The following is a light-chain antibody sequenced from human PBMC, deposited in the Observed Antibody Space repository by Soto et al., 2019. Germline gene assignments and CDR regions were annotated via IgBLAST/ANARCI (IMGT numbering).Light chain of an antibody. Sequence: SYELTQPPSVSVAPGKTARITCGGNNIGSKSVHWYQQKPGQAPVLVIYYDSDRPSGIPERFSGSNSRNTATLTISRVEAGDEADYYCRVWDSSSDHPDVVFGGGTKLTVL. V-gene: IGLV3-21*04. J-gene: IGLJ2*01. CDR1: NIGSKS. CDR3: RVWDSSSDHPDVV. CDR2: YDS.